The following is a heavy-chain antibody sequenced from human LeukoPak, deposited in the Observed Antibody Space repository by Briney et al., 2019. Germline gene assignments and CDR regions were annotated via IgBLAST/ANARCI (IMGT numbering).Heavy chain of an antibody. CDR2: ISGSGSSI. J-gene: IGHJ4*02. CDR3: ARDMGYCSSSNCYTYYHDY. CDR1: GFTFSRFE. Sequence: GGSLRLSCVASGFTFSRFEMNWVRQAPGKGLEWVSYISGSGSSIYYADSVKGRFTISRDNAKNSLYLQMNSLRGEDTAVYYCARDMGYCSSSNCYTYYHDYWGQGTLVTVSS. V-gene: IGHV3-48*03. D-gene: IGHD2-2*01.